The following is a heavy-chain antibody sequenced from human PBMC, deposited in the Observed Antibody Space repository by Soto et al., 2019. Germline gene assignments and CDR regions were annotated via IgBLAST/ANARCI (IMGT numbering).Heavy chain of an antibody. J-gene: IGHJ2*01. CDR2: IYYSGST. V-gene: IGHV4-39*01. CDR3: AEEGIRDELPVSAFLLNGSSDL. D-gene: IGHD1-1*01. Sequence: PGKGLEWIGSIYYSGSTYYNPSLKSRVTISVDTFKNQFSLKLSSVTAADMVFFFHAEEGIRDELPVSAFLLNGSSDL.